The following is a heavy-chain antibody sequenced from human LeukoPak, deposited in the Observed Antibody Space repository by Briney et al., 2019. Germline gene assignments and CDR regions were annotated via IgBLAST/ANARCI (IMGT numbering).Heavy chain of an antibody. V-gene: IGHV3-30-3*01. Sequence: GRSLRLSCAASGFTFSSYAMHWVRQAPGKGLEWVAVISYDGSNKYYADSVKGRFTISRDNSKNTLYLQMNSLRAEDTAVYYCARARFEYSSGWYHYWGQGTLVTVSS. J-gene: IGHJ4*02. CDR3: ARARFEYSSGWYHY. CDR1: GFTFSSYA. CDR2: ISYDGSNK. D-gene: IGHD6-19*01.